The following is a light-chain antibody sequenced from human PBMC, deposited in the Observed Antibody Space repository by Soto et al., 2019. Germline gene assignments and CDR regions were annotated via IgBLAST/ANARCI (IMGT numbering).Light chain of an antibody. CDR3: QQRSNWPIT. CDR2: GTS. Sequence: EIVLTQSPGTLSLSPGERATLSCRASQSVSSSYLAWYQQTPGQAPRLLIYGTSSRATGIPDRFSGSGSGTDFTLTISSLEPEDFAVYYCQQRSNWPITFGQGTRLEIK. J-gene: IGKJ5*01. CDR1: QSVSSSY. V-gene: IGKV3D-20*02.